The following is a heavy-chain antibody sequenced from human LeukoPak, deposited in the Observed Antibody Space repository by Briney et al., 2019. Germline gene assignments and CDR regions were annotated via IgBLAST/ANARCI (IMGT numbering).Heavy chain of an antibody. CDR2: IIPIFGTA. Sequence: GASVKVSCKASGGTFSSYAISWVRQAPGQGLEWMGGIIPIFGTANYAQKFQGRVTITTDESTSTAYMELSSLRSEDTAVYYCASYSGSYSFQFDYWGQGTLVTVSS. D-gene: IGHD1-26*01. CDR3: ASYSGSYSFQFDY. V-gene: IGHV1-69*05. CDR1: GGTFSSYA. J-gene: IGHJ4*02.